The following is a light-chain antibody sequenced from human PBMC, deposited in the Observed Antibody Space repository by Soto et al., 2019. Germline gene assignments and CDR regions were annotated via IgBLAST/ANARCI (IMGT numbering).Light chain of an antibody. CDR3: CSYVGSYTSYV. CDR2: DVT. Sequence: QSALTQPRSVSGSPGQSVTISCTGTSSDVGGYNFVSWYQRHPGKAPKFMIYDVTKRPSGVPDRFSGSKSGNTASLTISGLQAEDEADYYCCSYVGSYTSYVFGTGTKVTVL. V-gene: IGLV2-11*01. CDR1: SSDVGGYNF. J-gene: IGLJ1*01.